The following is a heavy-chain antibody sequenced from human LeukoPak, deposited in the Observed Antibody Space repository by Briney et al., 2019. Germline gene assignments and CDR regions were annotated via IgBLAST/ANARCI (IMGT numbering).Heavy chain of an antibody. D-gene: IGHD3-10*01. CDR3: ARQHGVRGRGVKRGGYYFDY. CDR2: IYHSGST. J-gene: IGHJ4*02. Sequence: SGTLSLTCAVSGGSISSSNWWSWVRQPPGKGLEWIGEIYHSGSTNYNPSLKSRVTISVDKSKNQFSLKLSSVTAADTAVYYCARQHGVRGRGVKRGGYYFDYWGQGTLVTVSS. CDR1: GGSISSSNW. V-gene: IGHV4-4*02.